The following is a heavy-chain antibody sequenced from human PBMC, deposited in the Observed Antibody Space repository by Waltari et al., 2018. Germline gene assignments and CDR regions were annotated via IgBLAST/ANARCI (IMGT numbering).Heavy chain of an antibody. D-gene: IGHD2-15*01. CDR1: GGSFSGYY. Sequence: QVQLQQWGAGLLKPSETLSLTCAVYGGSFSGYYWSWIRQPPGQGLEWIGEINHSGSNNYNPSLKRRVTVSVDTSKNQFSLKLSSVTAADTAVYYCARASRQRIVVVVAAATRGGAFDIWGQGTMVTVSS. J-gene: IGHJ3*02. CDR2: INHSGSN. CDR3: ARASRQRIVVVVAAATRGGAFDI. V-gene: IGHV4-34*01.